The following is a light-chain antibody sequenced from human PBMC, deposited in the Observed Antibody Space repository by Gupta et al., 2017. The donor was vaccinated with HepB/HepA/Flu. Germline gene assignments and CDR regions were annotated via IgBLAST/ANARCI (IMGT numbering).Light chain of an antibody. CDR3: QAWDSGTAL. J-gene: IGLJ2*01. CDR1: RLGEKA. CDR2: QNS. Sequence: SYDLSQPPSVAVSPGQTASIFCSGARLGEKAVSWYQQRPGQPPVLVMYQNSLRPSGIPERFSGSNSGDTATLTITGTQATDEADYYCQAWDSGTALFGGGTKLTVL. V-gene: IGLV3-1*01.